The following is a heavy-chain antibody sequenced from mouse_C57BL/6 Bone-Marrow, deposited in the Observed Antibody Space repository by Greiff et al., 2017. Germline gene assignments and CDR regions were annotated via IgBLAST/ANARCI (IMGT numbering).Heavy chain of an antibody. CDR1: GFSLTSYG. J-gene: IGHJ1*03. Sequence: QVQLKQSGPGLVQPSQSLSITCTVSGFSLTSYGVHWVRQSPGKGLEWLGVIWSGGSTDYNAAFISRLSISKDNSKSQVFFKMNSLQADDTAIYYCAKLTTVVANWYFDVWGTGTTVTVSS. V-gene: IGHV2-2*01. CDR3: AKLTTVVANWYFDV. CDR2: IWSGGST. D-gene: IGHD1-1*01.